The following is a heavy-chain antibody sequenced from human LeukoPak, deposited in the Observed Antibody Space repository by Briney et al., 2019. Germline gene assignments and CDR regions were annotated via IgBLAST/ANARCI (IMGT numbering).Heavy chain of an antibody. CDR2: IVVGSGNT. J-gene: IGHJ3*02. D-gene: IGHD1-26*01. CDR1: GFTFTSSA. Sequence: SVKVSCKASGFTFTSSAMQWVRQARGQRLEWIGWIVVGSGNTNYAQKFQERVTITRDMSTSTAYMELRSLRSEDTAVYYCATDVGATRAFDIWGQGTMVTVSS. V-gene: IGHV1-58*02. CDR3: ATDVGATRAFDI.